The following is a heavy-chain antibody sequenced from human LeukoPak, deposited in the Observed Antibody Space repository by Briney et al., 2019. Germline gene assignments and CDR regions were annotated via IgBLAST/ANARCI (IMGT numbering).Heavy chain of an antibody. Sequence: SETLSLTCTVSGGSISSSSYYWGWIRQPPGKGLEWIGTIYNSGSTYYNPSLKSRLTISVDTSKNQFSLKLSSVTDADTAVYYCAGDGCNPIDYWGQGTLVTVSS. CDR2: IYNSGST. CDR1: GGSISSSSYY. V-gene: IGHV4-39*02. D-gene: IGHD5-24*01. CDR3: AGDGCNPIDY. J-gene: IGHJ4*02.